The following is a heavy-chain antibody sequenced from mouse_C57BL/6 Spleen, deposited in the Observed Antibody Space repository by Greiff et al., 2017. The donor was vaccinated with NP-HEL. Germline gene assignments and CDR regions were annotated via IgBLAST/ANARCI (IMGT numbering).Heavy chain of an antibody. CDR2: INPSSGYT. D-gene: IGHD2-4*01. J-gene: IGHJ4*01. CDR1: GYTFTSYT. V-gene: IGHV1-4*01. CDR3: ARRGYDYGAMDY. Sequence: QVQLKESGAELARPGASVKMSCKASGYTFTSYTMHWVKQRPGQGLEWIGYINPSSGYTKYNQKFKDKATLTADKSSSTAYLQLSILTSEDSAVYYCARRGYDYGAMDYWGQGTSVTVSS.